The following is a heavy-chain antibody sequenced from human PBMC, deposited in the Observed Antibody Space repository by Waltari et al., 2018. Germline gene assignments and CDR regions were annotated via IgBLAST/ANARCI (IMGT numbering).Heavy chain of an antibody. D-gene: IGHD2-21*02. CDR2: ISYDGSDT. V-gene: IGHV3-30*18. J-gene: IGHJ4*02. CDR3: AKVGINVTIAPPHFDY. Sequence: VQLVESGGGVVQPGRSLRLSCAASGFTFSSFGMHWVRQAPGKGLEWVAVISYDGSDTSYVDSVKGRFTISRDNSKNTLYLQMSSLRAEDTALYYCAKVGINVTIAPPHFDYWGQGALVTVSS. CDR1: GFTFSSFG.